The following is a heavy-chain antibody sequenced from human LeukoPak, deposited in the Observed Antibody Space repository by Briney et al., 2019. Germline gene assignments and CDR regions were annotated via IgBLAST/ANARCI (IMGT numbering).Heavy chain of an antibody. J-gene: IGHJ4*02. CDR3: AKGTLDIVVVVAATSLDY. CDR2: ISGSGGST. D-gene: IGHD2-15*01. Sequence: GGSLRLSCAASGFTFSSYAMSWVRQPPGKGLEWVSAISGSGGSTYYADSVKGRFTISRDNSKNTLYLQMNSLRAEDTAVYYCAKGTLDIVVVVAATSLDYWGQGTLVTVSS. CDR1: GFTFSSYA. V-gene: IGHV3-23*01.